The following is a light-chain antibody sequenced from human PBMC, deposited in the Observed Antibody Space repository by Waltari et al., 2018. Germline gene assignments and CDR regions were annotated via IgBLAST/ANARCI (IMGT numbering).Light chain of an antibody. J-gene: IGLJ2*01. CDR1: TRDVGGYNY. Sequence: QSALTQPASVSGSPGQSITISCTGTTRDVGGYNYVSWYQQHPGKAPKFLIYDVNKRPSGASNRFSGSKSGNTDSLTISGLQAEDEADYYCSSYAGSSMVFGGGTKLTVL. V-gene: IGLV2-23*02. CDR2: DVN. CDR3: SSYAGSSMV.